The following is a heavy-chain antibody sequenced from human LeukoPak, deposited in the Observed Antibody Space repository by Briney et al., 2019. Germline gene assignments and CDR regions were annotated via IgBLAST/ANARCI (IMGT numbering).Heavy chain of an antibody. CDR3: ARALTRDAFDI. J-gene: IGHJ3*02. D-gene: IGHD1-14*01. CDR2: ISSSGSTI. CDR1: GFTFSSYE. Sequence: PGGSLRLSCAASGFTFSSYEMNWVRQAPGKGLEWVSYISSSGSTIYYADSVKGRFTISRDNAKNSLYLQTNSLRAEDTAVYYCARALTRDAFDIWGQGTMVTVSS. V-gene: IGHV3-48*03.